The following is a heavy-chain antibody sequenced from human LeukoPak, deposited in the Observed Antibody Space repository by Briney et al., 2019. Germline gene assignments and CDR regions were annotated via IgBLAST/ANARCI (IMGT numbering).Heavy chain of an antibody. Sequence: SSVKVSCKASRGTFSSYAISWVRQAPGQGLEWMGGIIPIFGTANYAQKFQGRVTITTDESTSTAYMELSSLRSEDTAVYYCARGGRENQGAFDIWGQGTMVTVSS. J-gene: IGHJ3*02. CDR2: IIPIFGTA. V-gene: IGHV1-69*05. CDR3: ARGGRENQGAFDI. CDR1: RGTFSSYA. D-gene: IGHD1-14*01.